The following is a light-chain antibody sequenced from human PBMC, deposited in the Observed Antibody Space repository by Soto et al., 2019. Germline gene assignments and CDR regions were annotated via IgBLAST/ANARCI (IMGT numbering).Light chain of an antibody. V-gene: IGLV1-40*01. CDR3: QSYDSSLSGSVV. CDR1: SSNIGAGYD. CDR2: GNS. Sequence: QSVLTQAPSVSGAPGQRVTISCTGSSSNIGAGYDVHWYQQLPGTAPKLLIYGNSNRPSGVPDRFSGSNSGTSASLAITGLQAEDEADYYCQSYDSSLSGSVVFGGGTKLTVL. J-gene: IGLJ2*01.